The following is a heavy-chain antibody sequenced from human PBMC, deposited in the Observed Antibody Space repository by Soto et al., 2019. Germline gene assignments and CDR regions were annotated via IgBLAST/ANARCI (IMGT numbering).Heavy chain of an antibody. J-gene: IGHJ5*02. Sequence: SETLSLTCTVSGGSITNYLWSWIRQSPGKGLEWIGYIYYSGTTNYNPSLKSRVTISVDTSKNQFSLKLSSVTAADTAVYYCAGAAAGTFADPWGQGALVTVSS. V-gene: IGHV4-59*01. CDR1: GGSITNYL. D-gene: IGHD6-13*01. CDR2: IYYSGTT. CDR3: AGAAAGTFADP.